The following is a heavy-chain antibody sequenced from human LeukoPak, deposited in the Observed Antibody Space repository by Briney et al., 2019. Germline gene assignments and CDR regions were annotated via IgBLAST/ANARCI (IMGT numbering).Heavy chain of an antibody. V-gene: IGHV3-33*01. CDR2: TWYDGSNK. D-gene: IGHD3-9*01. J-gene: IGHJ4*02. CDR1: GFTFSSYG. Sequence: PGGSLILSCAASGFTFSSYGMHWVPQAPGKGLEWVAVTWYDGSNKYYADSVKGRFTISRDNSKNTLYLQMNSLRAEDTAVYYGARDGRGDLFTGYFDWGQGTLVTVSS. CDR3: ARDGRGDLFTGYFD.